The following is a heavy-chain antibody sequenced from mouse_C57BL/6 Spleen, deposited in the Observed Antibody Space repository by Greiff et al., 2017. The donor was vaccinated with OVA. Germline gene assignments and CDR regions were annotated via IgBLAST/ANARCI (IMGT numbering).Heavy chain of an antibody. V-gene: IGHV1-18*01. D-gene: IGHD1-1*01. CDR2: INPNNGGT. CDR1: GYTFTDYN. CDR3: AIITTVVVPYAMDY. Sequence: EVQLQQSGPELVKPGASVKIPCKASGYTFTDYNMDWVKQSHGKSLEWIGDINPNNGGTIYNQKFKGKATLTVDKSSSTAYMELRSLTSEDTAVYYCAIITTVVVPYAMDYWGQGTSVTVSS. J-gene: IGHJ4*01.